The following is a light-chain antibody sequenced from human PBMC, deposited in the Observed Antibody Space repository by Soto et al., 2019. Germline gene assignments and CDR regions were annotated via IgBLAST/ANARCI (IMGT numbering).Light chain of an antibody. V-gene: IGKV1-17*01. J-gene: IGKJ1*01. CDR2: AVS. Sequence: DIQRPQSPSSLSPSVGDRVTITGRASQGIRNDLGWYQQKPGKAPKCXIYAVSSLRSGVPSRFSGSGSGTEFTLTISSLQPEDSATYYCQQHNSYPRTFGQGTKVDIK. CDR1: QGIRND. CDR3: QQHNSYPRT.